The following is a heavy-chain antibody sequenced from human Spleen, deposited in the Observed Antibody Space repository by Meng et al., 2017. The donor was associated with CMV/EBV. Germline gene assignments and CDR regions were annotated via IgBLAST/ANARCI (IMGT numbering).Heavy chain of an antibody. CDR3: AKDYGRGIPGAYGMDV. D-gene: IGHD3-16*01. J-gene: IGHJ6*02. CDR1: GFTFSSYA. CDR2: ISGSGGST. V-gene: IGHV3-23*01. Sequence: GESLKISCAASGFTFSSYAMSWVRQAPGKGLEWVSAISGSGGSTYYADSVKGRFTISRDNSKNTLYLQTNSLRAEDTAVYYCAKDYGRGIPGAYGMDVWGQGTTVTVSS.